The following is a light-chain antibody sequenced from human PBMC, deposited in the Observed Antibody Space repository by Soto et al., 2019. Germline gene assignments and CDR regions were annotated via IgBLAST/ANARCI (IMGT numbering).Light chain of an antibody. Sequence: DIQMTQSPSSVSASVGDRVTITCRASQGISSWLAWYQQKPGKAPKLLIYAASSLQSGVPSRFSGSGSGTDFTLTISRLEPEDFALYYCQHYGRSPITFGQGTRLEIK. J-gene: IGKJ5*01. CDR1: QGISSW. V-gene: IGKV1-12*01. CDR2: AAS. CDR3: QHYGRSPIT.